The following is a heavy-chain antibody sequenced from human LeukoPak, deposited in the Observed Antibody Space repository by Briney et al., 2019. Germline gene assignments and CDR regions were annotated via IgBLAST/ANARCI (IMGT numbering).Heavy chain of an antibody. CDR1: GDSISSHY. V-gene: IGHV4-59*11. Sequence: SETLSLTCTVPGDSISSHYWSWIRQPPGKGLEWIGHFYNSGSTNYNPSLKSRVAISVDTSKNQFSLKLSSVTAADTAVYFCARANSGYDPFDYWGQGTLVTVSS. CDR3: ARANSGYDPFDY. CDR2: FYNSGST. D-gene: IGHD5-12*01. J-gene: IGHJ4*02.